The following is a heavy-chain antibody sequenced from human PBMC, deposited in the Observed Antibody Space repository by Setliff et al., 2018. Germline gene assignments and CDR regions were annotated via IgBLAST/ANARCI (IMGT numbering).Heavy chain of an antibody. CDR1: GFTFSTYA. Sequence: RLSCAASGFTFSTYAMSWVRQAPGKGLEWVSTIYSGGSTYYADSVKGRFTISRDNAQKTLYLHMNNLRAEDTAVYYCARDVFDFRTGQADPWGQGTLVTVSS. CDR3: ARDVFDFRTGQADP. D-gene: IGHD3-3*01. CDR2: IYSGGST. J-gene: IGHJ5*02. V-gene: IGHV3-66*01.